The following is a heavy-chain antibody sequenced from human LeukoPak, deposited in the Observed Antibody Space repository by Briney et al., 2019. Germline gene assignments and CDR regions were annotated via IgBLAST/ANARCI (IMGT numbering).Heavy chain of an antibody. CDR1: GGTFSSYA. CDR3: ARDSGGVITSFDY. V-gene: IGHV1-69*04. CDR2: IIPILGIA. J-gene: IGHJ4*02. Sequence: SVKVSCKASGGTFSSYAISWVRQAPGQGLEWMGRIIPILGIANYAQKFQGRVTITADKSTSTAYMELSSLRSEDTAVYYCARDSGGVITSFDYWGQGTLVTVSS. D-gene: IGHD3-22*01.